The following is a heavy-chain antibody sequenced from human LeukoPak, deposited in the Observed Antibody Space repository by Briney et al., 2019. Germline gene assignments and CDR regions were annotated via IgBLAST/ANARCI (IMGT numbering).Heavy chain of an antibody. J-gene: IGHJ6*02. CDR2: INPNSGGT. CDR3: ARFVAEIAGGKYGMDV. V-gene: IGHV1-2*02. D-gene: IGHD6-19*01. Sequence: ASVKVSCKASGYTFTGYYMHWVRQAPGQGLEWMGWINPNSGGTNYAQKFQGRVTMTRDTSISTAYMELSRLRSDDTAVYYCARFVAEIAGGKYGMDVWGQGTTVTVSS. CDR1: GYTFTGYY.